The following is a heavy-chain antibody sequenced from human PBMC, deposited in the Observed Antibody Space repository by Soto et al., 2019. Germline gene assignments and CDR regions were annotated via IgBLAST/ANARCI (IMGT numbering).Heavy chain of an antibody. J-gene: IGHJ6*02. CDR2: IIPIFGTA. CDR1: GGTFSGYA. V-gene: IGHV1-69*13. D-gene: IGHD3-22*01. CDR3: ARDQDDSSGYPLPVYGMDV. Sequence: SVKVSCKASGGTFSGYAISWVRLAPGQGLEWMGGIIPIFGTANYAQKFQGRVTITADESTSTAYMELSSLRSEDTAVYYCARDQDDSSGYPLPVYGMDVWGQGTTVTVSS.